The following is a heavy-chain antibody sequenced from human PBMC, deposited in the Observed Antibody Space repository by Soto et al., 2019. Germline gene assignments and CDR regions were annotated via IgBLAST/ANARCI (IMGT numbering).Heavy chain of an antibody. V-gene: IGHV3-48*02. CDR2: ITSDTNTI. Sequence: EVQLVESGGGLVQPGGSLRLSCAASGFRFGIYSMNWVRQAPGKGLEWSAYITSDTNTIKYADSVKGRFTISRDNAKNSVYLQMNSLRDEDTAVYYCARSVEGHFDYWGQGTVVTVSS. D-gene: IGHD6-19*01. J-gene: IGHJ4*02. CDR1: GFRFGIYS. CDR3: ARSVEGHFDY.